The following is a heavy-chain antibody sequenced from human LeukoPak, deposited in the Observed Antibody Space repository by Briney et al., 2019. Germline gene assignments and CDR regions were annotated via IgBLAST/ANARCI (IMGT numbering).Heavy chain of an antibody. Sequence: GGSLRLSCAASGFTFSNAWMSWVRQAPGKGLEWVGRIKSKTDGGTTDYAAPVKGRFTISRDDSKNTLYLQMNSLKTEDTAVYYRTTDAEFDAFDIWGQGTMVTVSS. CDR3: TTDAEFDAFDI. J-gene: IGHJ3*02. CDR1: GFTFSNAW. V-gene: IGHV3-15*01. D-gene: IGHD3-10*01. CDR2: IKSKTDGGTT.